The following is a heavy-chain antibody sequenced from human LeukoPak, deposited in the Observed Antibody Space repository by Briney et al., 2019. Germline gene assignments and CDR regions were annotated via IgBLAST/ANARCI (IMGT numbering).Heavy chain of an antibody. CDR1: GGSISSYY. CDR3: ARRLAGFDY. Sequence: SETLSLTCTVSGGSISSYYWSWIRQPPGKGLEWIGYIYYTGSTYYNPSLTSRVTISVDTSNNQFSLKLSSVTAADTAVYYCARRLAGFDYWGQGTLVTVSS. J-gene: IGHJ4*02. V-gene: IGHV4-59*12. CDR2: IYYTGST. D-gene: IGHD6-19*01.